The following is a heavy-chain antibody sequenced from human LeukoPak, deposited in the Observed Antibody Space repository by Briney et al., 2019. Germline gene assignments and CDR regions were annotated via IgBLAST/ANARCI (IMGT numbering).Heavy chain of an antibody. V-gene: IGHV1-2*02. J-gene: IGHJ4*02. Sequence: ASVKVSCKASGYTFTGYYMHWVRQAPGQGLEWMGWINPNSGGTNYAQKFQGRVTMTRDTSISTAYMELSRLRSDDTAVYYCASASSSETWKGYSLLYVWGQGTLVTVSS. CDR1: GYTFTGYY. CDR3: ASASSSETWKGYSLLYV. CDR2: INPNSGGT. D-gene: IGHD6-6*01.